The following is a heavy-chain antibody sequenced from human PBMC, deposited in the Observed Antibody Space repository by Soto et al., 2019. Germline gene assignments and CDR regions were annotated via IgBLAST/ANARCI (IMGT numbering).Heavy chain of an antibody. J-gene: IGHJ4*02. CDR1: GFTFSSYA. V-gene: IGHV3-23*01. D-gene: IGHD6-6*01. CDR2: ISGSGGAT. Sequence: EVHLLESGGGLVQPGGSLGLSCAASGFTFSSYAMSWVRQAPGKGLEWVSAISGSGGATWYAASVKGRFTISRDNSKNTLYLQMNSLRAEDTAVYYCAKGSPARGEGFDSWGQGTLVTVSS. CDR3: AKGSPARGEGFDS.